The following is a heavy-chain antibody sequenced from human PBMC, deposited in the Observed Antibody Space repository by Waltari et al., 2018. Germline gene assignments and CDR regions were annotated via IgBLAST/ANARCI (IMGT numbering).Heavy chain of an antibody. V-gene: IGHV4-59*11. CDR3: VRSGYYSAFDY. J-gene: IGHJ4*02. CDR2: IYYSGST. D-gene: IGHD3-10*01. Sequence: QVQLQESGPGLVKPSETLSLTCTVSGGSISSHYWSWIRQPPGKGLEWIGYIYYSGSTNYNPSLKSRVTISVDTSKNQFSLKLSSVTAADTAVYYCVRSGYYSAFDYWGQGTLVTVSS. CDR1: GGSISSHY.